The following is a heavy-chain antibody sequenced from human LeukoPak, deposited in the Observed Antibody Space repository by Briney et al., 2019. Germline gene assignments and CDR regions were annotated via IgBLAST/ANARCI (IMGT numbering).Heavy chain of an antibody. V-gene: IGHV4-61*02. D-gene: IGHD2-15*01. Sequence: PSETLSLTCTVSGGSISSGSYYWSWIRQPAGKELEWIGRIYTSGSTNYNPSLKSRVTISVDTSKNQFSLKLSSVTAADTAVYYCAREGDCSGGSCYDYWGQGTLVTVSS. CDR2: IYTSGST. CDR1: GGSISSGSYY. J-gene: IGHJ4*02. CDR3: AREGDCSGGSCYDY.